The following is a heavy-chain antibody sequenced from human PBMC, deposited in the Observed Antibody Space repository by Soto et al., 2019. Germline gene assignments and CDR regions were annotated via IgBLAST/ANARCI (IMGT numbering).Heavy chain of an antibody. Sequence: PGGSLRLSCAASGFTFSTFWMTWVRQAPGKGLEWVANIKQDGSQKHYVDSVKGRFTISRDNAKNALYLQMNNLRAEDTAVYYCARYSSTFGWLDPWGRGTLVTVSS. J-gene: IGHJ5*02. CDR3: ARYSSTFGWLDP. V-gene: IGHV3-7*01. CDR2: IKQDGSQK. D-gene: IGHD2-2*01. CDR1: GFTFSTFW.